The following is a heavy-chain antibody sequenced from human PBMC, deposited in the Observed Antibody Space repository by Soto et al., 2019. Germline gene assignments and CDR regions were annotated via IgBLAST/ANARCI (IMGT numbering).Heavy chain of an antibody. V-gene: IGHV3-23*01. D-gene: IGHD3-10*01. CDR2: ISGSGGST. CDR1: GFTFSSYA. CDR3: AKALRGVIMGELWGSDY. Sequence: GGSLRLSCAASGFTFSSYAMSWVRQAPGKGLEWVSAISGSGGSTYYADSVKGRFTISRDNSKNTLYLQMNSLRAEDTAVYYCAKALRGVIMGELWGSDYWGQGTLVTVSS. J-gene: IGHJ4*02.